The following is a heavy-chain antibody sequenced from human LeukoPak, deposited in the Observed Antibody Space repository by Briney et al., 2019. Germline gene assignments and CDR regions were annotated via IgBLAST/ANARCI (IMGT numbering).Heavy chain of an antibody. D-gene: IGHD5-12*01. V-gene: IGHV3-30*18. Sequence: GGSLRLSCAASGFTFSSYGMHWVRQAPGNGLEWVAVISYDGSNKYYADSVKGRFTISRDNSKNTLYLQMNSLRAEDTAVYYCAKDLYSGYDSPIDYWGQGTLVTVSS. J-gene: IGHJ4*02. CDR3: AKDLYSGYDSPIDY. CDR1: GFTFSSYG. CDR2: ISYDGSNK.